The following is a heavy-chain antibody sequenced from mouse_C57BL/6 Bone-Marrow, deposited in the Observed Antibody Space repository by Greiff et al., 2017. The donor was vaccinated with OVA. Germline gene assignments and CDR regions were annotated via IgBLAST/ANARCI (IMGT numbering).Heavy chain of an antibody. J-gene: IGHJ1*03. V-gene: IGHV2-2*01. CDR2: IWSGGST. D-gene: IGHD4-1*01. Sequence: QVQLKQSGPGLVQPSQSLSITCTVSGFSLTSYGVHWVRQSPGKGLEWLGVIWSGGSTDYNAAFISRLSISKDNSKSQVFFKMNSLQADDTAIYYCARNYPNWDWYFDVWGTGTTVTVSS. CDR1: GFSLTSYG. CDR3: ARNYPNWDWYFDV.